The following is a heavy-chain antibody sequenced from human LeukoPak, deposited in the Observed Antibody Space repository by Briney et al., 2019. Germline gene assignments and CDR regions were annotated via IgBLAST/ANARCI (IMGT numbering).Heavy chain of an antibody. CDR1: GGSISSYY. CDR3: ARGGGVKSITGTHFDY. V-gene: IGHV4-4*07. Sequence: KASETLSLTCTVSGGSISSYYWSWTRQPAGKGLEWIGRIYTSGSTNYNPSLKSRVTMSVDTSKNQFSLKLSSVTAADTAVYYCARGGGVKSITGTHFDYWGQGTLVTVSS. J-gene: IGHJ4*02. CDR2: IYTSGST. D-gene: IGHD1-20*01.